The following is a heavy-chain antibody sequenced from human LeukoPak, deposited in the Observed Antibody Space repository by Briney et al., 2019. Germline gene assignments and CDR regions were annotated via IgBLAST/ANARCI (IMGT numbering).Heavy chain of an antibody. V-gene: IGHV1-46*01. J-gene: IGHJ6*03. D-gene: IGHD2-2*01. Sequence: ASVKVSCKASGYTFTSYYIHWVRQAPGQGLEWMGIINPSGGSTIYAQKFQGRVTMTRDMSTSTVYMELSSLRSEDTAVYYCAGGAERVVVPAAPIVDYYYMDVWGKGTTVTVSS. CDR1: GYTFTSYY. CDR2: INPSGGST. CDR3: AGGAERVVVPAAPIVDYYYMDV.